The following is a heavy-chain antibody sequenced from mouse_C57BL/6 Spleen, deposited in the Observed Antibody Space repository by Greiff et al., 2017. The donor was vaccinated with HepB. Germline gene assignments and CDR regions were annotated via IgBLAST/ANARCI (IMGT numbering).Heavy chain of an antibody. V-gene: IGHV14-3*01. CDR2: IDPANGNT. CDR1: GFNIKNTY. CDR3: AVDSSGYVRFAY. D-gene: IGHD3-2*02. Sequence: EVMLVESVAELVRPGASVKLSCTASGFNIKNTYMHWVKQRPEQGLEWIGRIDPANGNTKYAPKFQGKATITADTSSTTAYLQLSSLTSEDTAIYYCAVDSSGYVRFAYWGQGTLVTVSA. J-gene: IGHJ3*01.